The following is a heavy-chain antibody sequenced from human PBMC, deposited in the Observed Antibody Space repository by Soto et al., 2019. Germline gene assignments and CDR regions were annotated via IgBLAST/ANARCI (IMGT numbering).Heavy chain of an antibody. D-gene: IGHD2-15*01. CDR2: IYHSGST. CDR3: ARRGGGVVLAATTPFDY. Sequence: QVPLQESGPRLVRPSGTLSLTCNVSRGSITTANWWNWVRQPPGRGLEWIGEIYHSGSTNYNLSPKSRVTLSVAKSKNQFSLTLSSVTAADTAIYYCARRGGGVVLAATTPFDYWGQGILVTVSS. J-gene: IGHJ4*02. V-gene: IGHV4-4*02. CDR1: RGSITTANW.